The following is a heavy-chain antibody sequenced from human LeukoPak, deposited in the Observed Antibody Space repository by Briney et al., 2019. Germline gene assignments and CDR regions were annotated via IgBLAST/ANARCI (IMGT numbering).Heavy chain of an antibody. J-gene: IGHJ4*02. CDR1: GFTFCSYG. CDR3: ARDGRGWEPRY. Sequence: PGRSLRLSCAASGFTFCSYGMHWVRQAPGKGLVWVSRINSDGSSTSYADSVKGRFTISRDNAKNTLYLQMNSLRAEDTAVYYCARDGRGWEPRYWGQGTLVTVSS. D-gene: IGHD1-26*01. V-gene: IGHV3-74*01. CDR2: INSDGSST.